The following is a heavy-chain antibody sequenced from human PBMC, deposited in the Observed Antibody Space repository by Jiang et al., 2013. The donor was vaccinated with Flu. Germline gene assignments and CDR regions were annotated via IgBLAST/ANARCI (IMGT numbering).Heavy chain of an antibody. CDR3: ARLQRIAVAPFDS. CDR2: IHSSGTT. CDR1: GGSVSSSSYF. J-gene: IGHJ5*01. D-gene: IGHD6-19*01. V-gene: IGHV4-39*01. Sequence: LLKPSETLSLTCTVSGGSVSSSSYFWGWVRQPPGEGLEWIGSIHSSGTTYYNPSLKSRLTISLDKSNNQFSLKLTSVTAPDTAVYYCARLQRIAVAPFDSWGQGTLVTVSS.